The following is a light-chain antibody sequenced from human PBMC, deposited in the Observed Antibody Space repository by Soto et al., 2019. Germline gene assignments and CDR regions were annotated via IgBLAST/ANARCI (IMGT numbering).Light chain of an antibody. CDR2: DAS. CDR3: LQDRSILWT. V-gene: IGKV1-5*02. J-gene: IGKJ1*01. Sequence: PIIESTCRRSPSVVYMVTIICRASRSISDWLAWYQQKPGKAPELLIFDASNLKSGVSSRFSGSGSGTEFTLTISRLQPDDVATYYCLQDRSILWTFGQGTKVDIK. CDR1: RSISDW.